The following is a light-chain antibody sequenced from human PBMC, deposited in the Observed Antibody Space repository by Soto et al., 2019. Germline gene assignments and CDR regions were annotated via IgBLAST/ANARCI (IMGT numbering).Light chain of an antibody. Sequence: NQMTQYPSTLSASVADRGNVTCQASQTISNWLAWYKQKPGKAPKXXIYKASTLESGVPSRFRGSGSGTEFTLTISSLKPEDFETYYCQQYNSYSQTFGQGTKVDIK. CDR2: KAS. V-gene: IGKV1-5*03. J-gene: IGKJ1*01. CDR1: QTISNW. CDR3: QQYNSYSQT.